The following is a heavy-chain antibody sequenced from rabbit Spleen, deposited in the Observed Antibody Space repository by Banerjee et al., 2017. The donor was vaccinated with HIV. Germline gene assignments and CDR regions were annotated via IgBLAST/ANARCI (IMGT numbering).Heavy chain of an antibody. CDR3: ARDLVAVIGWNFGL. D-gene: IGHD1-1*01. V-gene: IGHV1S45*01. CDR1: GFTLSSYYM. J-gene: IGHJ6*01. CDR2: IYIGDGGT. Sequence: EQLVESGGGLVQPEGSLTLTCKASGFTLSSYYMNWVRQAPGKGLEWIACIYIGDGGTYYASWAKGRFTISKTSSTTVDLQMTSLTAADTATYFCARDLVAVIGWNFGLWGPGTLVTVS.